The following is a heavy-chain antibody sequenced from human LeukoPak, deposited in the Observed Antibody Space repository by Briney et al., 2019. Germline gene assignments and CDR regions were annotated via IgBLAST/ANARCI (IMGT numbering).Heavy chain of an antibody. CDR3: AREGGYYDFRSGRGAFDI. Sequence: SETLSLTCTVSGGSISGGDYYWSWIRQPPGKGLEWIGYIYYSGSTYYNPSLKSRVTISVDTSKNQFSLKLSSVTAADTAVYYCAREGGYYDFRSGRGAFDIWGQGTMVTVSS. V-gene: IGHV4-30-4*08. D-gene: IGHD3-3*01. J-gene: IGHJ3*02. CDR2: IYYSGST. CDR1: GGSISGGDYY.